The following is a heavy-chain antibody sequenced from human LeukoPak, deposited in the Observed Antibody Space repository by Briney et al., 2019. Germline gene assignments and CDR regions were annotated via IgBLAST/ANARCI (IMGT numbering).Heavy chain of an antibody. CDR3: AREGSGEFFDY. J-gene: IGHJ4*02. CDR1: GFSFSSYS. Sequence: GGSLRLSCAASGFSFSSYSMNWVRQAPGKGLEWVANIKQDGSEKYYVDSVKGRFTISRDNAKNSLYLQMNSLRAEDTAVYYCAREGSGEFFDYWGQGTLVTVSS. D-gene: IGHD3-10*01. V-gene: IGHV3-7*01. CDR2: IKQDGSEK.